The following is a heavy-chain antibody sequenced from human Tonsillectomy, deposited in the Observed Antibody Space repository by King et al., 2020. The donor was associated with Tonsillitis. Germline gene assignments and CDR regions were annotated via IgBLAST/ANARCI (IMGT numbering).Heavy chain of an antibody. D-gene: IGHD3-10*01. CDR1: GDSISRSNYH. Sequence: QLQESGPGLVKPSETLSLTCTVSGDSISRSNYHWAWIRQPPGKGLEWIGNIYYSGSTYYNPSLKSRVTISVDTSKNQFSLKLSSLTAADTAVYYCARRSDPILRGLIHYFDYWGQGTLVTVSS. CDR2: IYYSGST. J-gene: IGHJ4*02. V-gene: IGHV4-39*01. CDR3: ARRSDPILRGLIHYFDY.